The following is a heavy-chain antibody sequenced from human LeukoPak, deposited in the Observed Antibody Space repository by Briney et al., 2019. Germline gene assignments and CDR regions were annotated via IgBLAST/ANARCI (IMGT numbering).Heavy chain of an antibody. CDR3: ARGQNDYYDSSGYYFYYYYYMDV. CDR1: GGSISSYY. V-gene: IGHV4-4*07. Sequence: PSETPSLTCTVSGGSISSYYWSWIRQPAGKGLEWIGRIYTSGSTNYNPSLKSRVTMSVDTSKNQFSLKLSSVTAADTAVYYCARGQNDYYDSSGYYFYYYYYMDVWGKGTTVTVSS. J-gene: IGHJ6*03. D-gene: IGHD3-22*01. CDR2: IYTSGST.